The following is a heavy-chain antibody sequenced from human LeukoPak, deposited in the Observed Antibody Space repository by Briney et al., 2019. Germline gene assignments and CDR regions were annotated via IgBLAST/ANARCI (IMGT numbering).Heavy chain of an antibody. Sequence: LVKVSCKASVYIFTTYVINTVGQSTGHGLEWLGWMNPNSGHTAYAQKFQGRVTLTRNTSISTAYMELSSLRSEDTAVYYCARARDWNDVWDYYYYYMDVWGKGTTVTVSS. J-gene: IGHJ6*03. CDR1: VYIFTTYV. D-gene: IGHD1-1*01. CDR2: MNPNSGHT. CDR3: ARARDWNDVWDYYYYYMDV. V-gene: IGHV1-8*01.